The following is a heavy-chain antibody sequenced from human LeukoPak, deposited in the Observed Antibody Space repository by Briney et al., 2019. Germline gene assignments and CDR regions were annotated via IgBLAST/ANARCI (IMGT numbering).Heavy chain of an antibody. CDR3: ARRRSSWTDAFDI. D-gene: IGHD6-13*01. Sequence: SDTVSLTCAVYGGSFSGYYWSWIRQPPGKGREWIGEINHSGSNNYNPSLTNRFTLSVDTSEHQLSLKMSSVTAADTAVYYCARRRSSWTDAFDIWGRETRVTVSS. CDR1: GGSFSGYY. CDR2: INHSGSN. V-gene: IGHV4-34*01. J-gene: IGHJ3*02.